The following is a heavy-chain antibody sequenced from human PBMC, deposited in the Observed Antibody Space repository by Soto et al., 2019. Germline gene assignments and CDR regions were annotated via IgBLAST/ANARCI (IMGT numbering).Heavy chain of an antibody. CDR1: GVSVSTSGVG. CDR2: IYWEDGE. CDR3: AHRDRSGWTFN. V-gene: IGHV2-5*02. Sequence: QITLKESGPTLVKPTQTLTLTCSFPGVSVSTSGVGVDWIRQPPGKALEWLALIYWEDGERYSPSLRSRLTITKDPSKNQVVLTMTNMDPVDTATSYCAHRDRSGWTFNWGQGTLVTVSS. J-gene: IGHJ4*02. D-gene: IGHD6-19*01.